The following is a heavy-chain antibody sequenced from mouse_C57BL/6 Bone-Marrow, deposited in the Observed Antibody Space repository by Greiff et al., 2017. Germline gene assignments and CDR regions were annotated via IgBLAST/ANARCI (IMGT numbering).Heavy chain of an antibody. J-gene: IGHJ3*01. V-gene: IGHV5-9-1*02. CDR2: ISSGGDYI. Sequence: EVQRVESGEGLVKPGGSLKLSCAASGFTFSSYAMSWVRQTPEKRLEWVAYISSGGDYIYYADTVKGRFTISIDNARNTLYLQMCSLKSEDNAMYYCTRARGAWFAYWGQGTLVTVSA. D-gene: IGHD1-2*01. CDR3: TRARGAWFAY. CDR1: GFTFSSYA.